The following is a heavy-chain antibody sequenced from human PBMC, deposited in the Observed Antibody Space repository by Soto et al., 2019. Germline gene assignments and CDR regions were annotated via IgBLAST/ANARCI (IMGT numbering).Heavy chain of an antibody. CDR3: ARTPYYYDSSGYGSYYYYGMDV. CDR2: INPNSGGT. Sequence: ASVKVSCKASGYTFTSYGISWVRQAPGQGLEWMGWINPNSGGTNYAQKFQGWVTMTRDTSISTAYMELSRLRSDDTAVYYCARTPYYYDSSGYGSYYYYGMDVWGQGTTVTVSS. J-gene: IGHJ6*02. V-gene: IGHV1-2*04. CDR1: GYTFTSYG. D-gene: IGHD3-22*01.